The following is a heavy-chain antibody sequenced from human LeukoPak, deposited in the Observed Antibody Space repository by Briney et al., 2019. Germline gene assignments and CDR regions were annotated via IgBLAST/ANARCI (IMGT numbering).Heavy chain of an antibody. J-gene: IGHJ4*02. CDR3: ARASSGYDSTYYFDY. CDR1: GFTFSSYD. D-gene: IGHD5-12*01. Sequence: GGSLRLSCAASGFTFSSYDMHWVRQATGEGLEWVSAIGTAGDTYYPGSVKGRFTISRENAKNSLYLQMNSLRAGDTAVYYCARASSGYDSTYYFDYWGQGTLVTVSS. V-gene: IGHV3-13*01. CDR2: IGTAGDT.